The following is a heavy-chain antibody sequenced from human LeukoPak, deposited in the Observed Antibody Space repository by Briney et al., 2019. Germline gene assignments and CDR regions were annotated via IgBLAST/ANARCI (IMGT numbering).Heavy chain of an antibody. CDR2: ISYDGSNK. J-gene: IGHJ4*02. D-gene: IGHD5-12*01. V-gene: IGHV3-30*09. CDR3: ARGGYSGYDRIEAFDY. Sequence: PGGSLRLSCAASGFTFSSYAMHWVRQAPGKGLEWVAVISYDGSNKYYADSVKGRFAISRDTSKNTLYLQMNSLKAEDTAVYYCARGGYSGYDRIEAFDYWGQGTLVTVSS. CDR1: GFTFSSYA.